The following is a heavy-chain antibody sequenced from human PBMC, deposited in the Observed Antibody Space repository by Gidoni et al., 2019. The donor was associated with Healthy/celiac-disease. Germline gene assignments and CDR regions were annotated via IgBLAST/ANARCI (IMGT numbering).Heavy chain of an antibody. J-gene: IGHJ4*02. CDR3: ARGASEHGLPLMPDDY. V-gene: IGHV3-30-3*01. D-gene: IGHD2-2*01. CDR1: GFTFSSYA. Sequence: QVQLVESGGGVVQPGRSLRLSCAASGFTFSSYAMHWVPQAPGKGLEWVAVISYDGSNKYYADSVKGRFTISRDNSKNTLYLQMNSLRAEDTAVYYCARGASEHGLPLMPDDYWGQGTLVTVSS. CDR2: ISYDGSNK.